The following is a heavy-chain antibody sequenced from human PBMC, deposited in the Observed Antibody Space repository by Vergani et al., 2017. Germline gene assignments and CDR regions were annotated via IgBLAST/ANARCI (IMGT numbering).Heavy chain of an antibody. CDR2: ISGYDGKT. Sequence: QVQLVQSGAEMKKPGASVNVSCKTSGYSFNSYGINWVRQAPGQGLEWLGWISGYDGKTKYVEKLQGRITVTIDTSTNTAYMELRSLRSDDTAVYYCARGGSIAAPSYQYYFYMDVWGKGTSVTVSS. CDR3: ARGGSIAAPSYQYYFYMDV. J-gene: IGHJ6*03. V-gene: IGHV1-18*01. D-gene: IGHD6-6*01. CDR1: GYSFNSYG.